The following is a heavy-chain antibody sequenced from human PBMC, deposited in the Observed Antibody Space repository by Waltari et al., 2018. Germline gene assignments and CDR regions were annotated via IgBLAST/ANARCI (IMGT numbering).Heavy chain of an antibody. D-gene: IGHD3-16*01. J-gene: IGHJ4*02. CDR1: GFIFNTFA. CDR3: ARDEGGQYQGDFDY. CDR2: ISSRSTYI. Sequence: EVQLVESGGGLVKPGGSLRLSGAASGFIFNTFAMNWVRQAPGKGLEWVSSISSRSTYIYYADSVKGRFTISRDNARSSLFLQMNSLRAEDTAVYYCARDEGGQYQGDFDYWGQGTLVSVSS. V-gene: IGHV3-21*01.